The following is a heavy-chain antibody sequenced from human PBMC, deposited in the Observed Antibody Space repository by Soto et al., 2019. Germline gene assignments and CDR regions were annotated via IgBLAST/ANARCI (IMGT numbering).Heavy chain of an antibody. J-gene: IGHJ4*02. CDR3: YYCAHRPDDSGYFDY. V-gene: IGHV4-4*07. CDR1: GGSMNAHL. CDR2: IYISGTT. D-gene: IGHD3-22*01. Sequence: SETLSLTCTVSGGSMNAHLWSWIRQSAGKGLEWIGHIYISGTTMYNPSLKSRVTMSVDPPKNQLSLKLTSVTNTDPVDTATYYCAHRPDDSGYFDYWGQGALVTVSS.